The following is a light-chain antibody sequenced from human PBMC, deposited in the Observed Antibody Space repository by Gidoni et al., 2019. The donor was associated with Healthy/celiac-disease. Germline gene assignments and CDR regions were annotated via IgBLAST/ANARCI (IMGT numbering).Light chain of an antibody. CDR2: DAS. J-gene: IGKJ3*01. Sequence: EIVLTQSPATLSLSPGERATLSCRASQSVSSYLAWYQQKPGQAPRLLIYDASNRATGIPARFSGSGSGTDFTLTISSLEPEDFAVCYCQQRSSWPATFGPGTKVDIK. CDR3: QQRSSWPAT. CDR1: QSVSSY. V-gene: IGKV3-11*01.